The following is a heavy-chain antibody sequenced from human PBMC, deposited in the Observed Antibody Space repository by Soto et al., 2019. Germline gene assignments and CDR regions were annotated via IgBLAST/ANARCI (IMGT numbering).Heavy chain of an antibody. Sequence: SETLSLTCTVSGGSISSYYWSWIRQPPGKGLEWIGYIYYSGSTNYNPSLKSRVTISVDTSKNQFSLKLSSVTAADTAVYYCARGVGHIVVVPAAIKCYYYYMDAWGKGTTVTAP. V-gene: IGHV4-59*12. CDR1: GGSISSYY. CDR2: IYYSGST. J-gene: IGHJ6*03. D-gene: IGHD2-2*01. CDR3: ARGVGHIVVVPAAIKCYYYYMDA.